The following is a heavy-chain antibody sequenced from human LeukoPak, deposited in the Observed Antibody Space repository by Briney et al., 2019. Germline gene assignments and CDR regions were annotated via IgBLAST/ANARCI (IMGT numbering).Heavy chain of an antibody. V-gene: IGHV3-48*03. J-gene: IGHJ3*02. Sequence: PGGSLRLSCAASGFTFSSYEMNWVRQAPGKGLEWVSYISSSGSTIYYTDSVKGRFTISRDNAKNSLYLQMNSLRAGDTAIYYCARDSSGWSHDAFDIWGQGTMVTVSS. D-gene: IGHD6-19*01. CDR1: GFTFSSYE. CDR2: ISSSGSTI. CDR3: ARDSSGWSHDAFDI.